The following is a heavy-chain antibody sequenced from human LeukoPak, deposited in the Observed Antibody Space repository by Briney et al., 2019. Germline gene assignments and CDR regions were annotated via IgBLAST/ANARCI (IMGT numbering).Heavy chain of an antibody. J-gene: IGHJ3*01. Sequence: PGGSLRLSCAASGFTVSSNYMSWVRQVPGKGLEWVSIIYTGGSTDYADSVKGRFTISRDTSKNTLYLQMNSLRAEDTAVYYCARESSGYASEAFDVWGQGTMVTVSS. D-gene: IGHD3-22*01. V-gene: IGHV3-53*01. CDR2: IYTGGST. CDR3: ARESSGYASEAFDV. CDR1: GFTVSSNY.